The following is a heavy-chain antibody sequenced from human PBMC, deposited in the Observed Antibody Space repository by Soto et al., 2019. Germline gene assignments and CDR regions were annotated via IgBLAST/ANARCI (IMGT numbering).Heavy chain of an antibody. D-gene: IGHD2-15*01. V-gene: IGHV4-30-2*01. Sequence: SETLSLTCAVSGGSISSGGYSWSWIRQPPGKGLEWIGYMYHSGSTYYNPSLKSRVTISIDRSNNQFSLKLNPVTAADTAIYYCVNHRDCYGNTCYSGEFAPWGKGTLVTVSS. J-gene: IGHJ5*02. CDR1: GGSISSGGYS. CDR2: MYHSGST. CDR3: VNHRDCYGNTCYSGEFAP.